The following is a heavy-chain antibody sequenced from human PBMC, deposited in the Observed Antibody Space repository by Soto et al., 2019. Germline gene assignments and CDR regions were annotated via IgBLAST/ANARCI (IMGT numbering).Heavy chain of an antibody. CDR3: AKGGNWGIAARSDY. J-gene: IGHJ4*02. V-gene: IGHV3-30*18. CDR2: ISYDGSNK. Sequence: GGSLRLSCAASGFTFSSYGMHWVRQAPGKGLEWVAVISYDGSNKYYADSVKGRFTISRDNSKNTLYLQMNSLRAEDTAVYYCAKGGNWGIAARSDYWGQGTLVTVSS. CDR1: GFTFSSYG. D-gene: IGHD6-6*01.